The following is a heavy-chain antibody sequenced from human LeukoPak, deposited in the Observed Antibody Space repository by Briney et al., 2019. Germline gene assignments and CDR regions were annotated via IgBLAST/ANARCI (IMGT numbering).Heavy chain of an antibody. Sequence: GGSLRLSCAASGSRFSSPNMNWVRQAPGKGLEWVSTISGGTTFYSDSVKGRFTISRDNAMDTLYLQMSSLRPDDTAVYYCAKDRVDGSGSQFDYWGQGSLVTVSS. D-gene: IGHD3-10*01. CDR3: AKDRVDGSGSQFDY. CDR2: ISGGTT. J-gene: IGHJ4*02. CDR1: GSRFSSPN. V-gene: IGHV3-23*01.